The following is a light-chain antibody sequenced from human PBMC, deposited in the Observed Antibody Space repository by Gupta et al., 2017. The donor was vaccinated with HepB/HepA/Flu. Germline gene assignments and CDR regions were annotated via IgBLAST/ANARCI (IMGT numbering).Light chain of an antibody. J-gene: IGKJ2*02. CDR1: QDISNY. CDR3: QQYENLHCT. Sequence: DIQMTQSPSSLSASVGDTVNITCQASQDISNYLNWYQQKPGKAPKLLIFAASNLETGVPSRFSGSASGTHFTVIISNLQPEDIATYYCQQYENLHCTFGQGTRLEI. V-gene: IGKV1-33*01. CDR2: AAS.